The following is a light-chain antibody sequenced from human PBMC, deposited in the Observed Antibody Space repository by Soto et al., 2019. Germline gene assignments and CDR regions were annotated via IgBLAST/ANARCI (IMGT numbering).Light chain of an antibody. Sequence: QSVLTQPPSVSATPGQGVTLSCSGGDSNIGSTAVNWYQQLPGTAPKLIIYEVTNRPSGVSNRFSGSKSGNTASLTISGLQAEDEADYYCCSYTTSSTRVFGSGTKLTVL. V-gene: IGLV1-44*01. CDR2: EVT. CDR1: DSNIGSTA. J-gene: IGLJ1*01. CDR3: CSYTTSSTRV.